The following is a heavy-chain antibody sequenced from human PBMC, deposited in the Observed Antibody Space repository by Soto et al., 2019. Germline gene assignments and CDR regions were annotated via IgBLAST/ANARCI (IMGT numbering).Heavy chain of an antibody. CDR1: GGSISITSYY. V-gene: IGHV4-39*01. J-gene: IGHJ1*01. CDR2: IYYSGAT. Sequence: SETLCLSCAFSGGSISITSYYWAWIRQPPGKGLEWVGTIYYSGATYYNPSLKSRLTISVDTSKNQFSLRLSSVTAADTAMYYCARYYDTSNRPYFHHWGQGTRVTVSS. CDR3: ARYYDTSNRPYFHH. D-gene: IGHD3-22*01.